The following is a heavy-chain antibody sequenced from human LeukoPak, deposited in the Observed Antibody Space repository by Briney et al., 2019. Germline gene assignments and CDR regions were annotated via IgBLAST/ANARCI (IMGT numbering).Heavy chain of an antibody. V-gene: IGHV3-21*01. CDR1: GFIFSTYN. CDR2: ISSSSNYI. Sequence: GSLRLSCAGSGFIFSTYNMNWVRQAPVKGLEWVSSISSSSNYIYYADSVKGRFTISRDNAKNSLYLQMNSLRAEDTAVYYCARGIIMVRGVSERGSICFDYWAREPRSPSPQ. CDR3: ARGIIMVRGVSERGSICFDY. D-gene: IGHD3-10*01. J-gene: IGHJ4*02.